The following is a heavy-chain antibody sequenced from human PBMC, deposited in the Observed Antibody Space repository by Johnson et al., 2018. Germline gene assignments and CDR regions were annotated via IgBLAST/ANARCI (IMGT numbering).Heavy chain of an antibody. CDR1: GFTFSSYG. CDR2: IWYDGSNK. Sequence: QVQLVESGGGVVQPGRSLRLSCAASGFTFSSYGMHWVRQAPGKGLEWVAVIWYDGSNKYYADSVKGRFTISRDNSKNMLYLQMNSLRADDTAVDYCARGVDYYGMDVWGQGTTVTVSS. CDR3: ARGVDYYGMDV. V-gene: IGHV3-33*01. J-gene: IGHJ6*02.